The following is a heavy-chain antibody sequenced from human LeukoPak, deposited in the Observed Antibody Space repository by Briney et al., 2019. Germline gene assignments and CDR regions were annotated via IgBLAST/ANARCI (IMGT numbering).Heavy chain of an antibody. CDR2: TYSNGRT. CDR1: GFTFSSYA. J-gene: IGHJ4*02. CDR3: TRDIWLGNDY. V-gene: IGHV3-23*03. D-gene: IGHD5-24*01. Sequence: GGSLRLSCAASGFTFSSYAMSWVRQAPGKGLEWVSVTYSNGRTYYADSVKGRFTNSRDDSKNTAYLQMNSLKTEDTAVYYCTRDIWLGNDYWGQGTLVTVSS.